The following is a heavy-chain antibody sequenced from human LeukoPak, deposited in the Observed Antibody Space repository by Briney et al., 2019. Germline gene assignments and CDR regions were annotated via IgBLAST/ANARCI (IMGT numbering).Heavy chain of an antibody. Sequence: SETLSLTCTVSGDSLSDDYYTWMRQPAGKGLEWIGRIHSGGTTNYNPSLMSRVTLSIDKSKKHISLRLTSVTAADTDLYYCARDNGSGYTKGYEHYYYYLDVWGKGTTVTVSS. CDR3: ARDNGSGYTKGYEHYYYYLDV. CDR1: GDSLSDDY. CDR2: IHSGGTT. V-gene: IGHV4-4*07. D-gene: IGHD3-3*02. J-gene: IGHJ6*03.